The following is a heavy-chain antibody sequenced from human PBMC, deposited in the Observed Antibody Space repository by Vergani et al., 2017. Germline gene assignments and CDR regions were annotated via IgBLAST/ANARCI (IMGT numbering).Heavy chain of an antibody. J-gene: IGHJ1*01. CDR3: AKDRGVGATTEYFQH. CDR1: GFTFSSYS. D-gene: IGHD1-26*01. V-gene: IGHV3-21*01. Sequence: EVQLVESGGGLVKPGGSLRLSCAASGFTFSSYSMNWVRKAPGKGLEWVSSISSSSSYIYYADSVKGRFTISRDNAKNSLYLQMNSLRAEDTAVYYCAKDRGVGATTEYFQHWGQGTLVTVSS. CDR2: ISSSSSYI.